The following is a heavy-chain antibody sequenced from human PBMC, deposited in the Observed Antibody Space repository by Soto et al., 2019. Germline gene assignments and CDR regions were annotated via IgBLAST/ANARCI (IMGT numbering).Heavy chain of an antibody. CDR1: GITISNYP. J-gene: IGHJ4*02. CDR3: VKDDGGYPSTAPL. CDR2: ISGSGDRT. V-gene: IGHV3-23*01. Sequence: EVQLLESGGGLVQPGGSLRLSCAASGITISNYPMSWVRQAPGKGLDWVSGISGSGDRTYYADSAKGRFTISKDISKNPLSLQLHSLGVEDTAVYFGVKDDGGYPSTAPLWGQGTLVTVSS. D-gene: IGHD3-22*01.